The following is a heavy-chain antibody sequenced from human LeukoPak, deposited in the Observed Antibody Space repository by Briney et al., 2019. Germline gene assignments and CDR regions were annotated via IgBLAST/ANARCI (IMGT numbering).Heavy chain of an antibody. CDR2: INPNSGGT. J-gene: IGHJ4*02. V-gene: IGHV1-2*02. CDR3: ARVSTSCYCIDY. D-gene: IGHD2-2*01. CDR1: GYDFTKYA. Sequence: ASVKVSCKASGYDFTKYAVQWVRQAPGQRLEWMGWINPNSGGTNYAQKFQGRVTMTRDTSISTAYMELSRLRSDDTAVYYCARVSTSCYCIDYWGQGTLVTVSS.